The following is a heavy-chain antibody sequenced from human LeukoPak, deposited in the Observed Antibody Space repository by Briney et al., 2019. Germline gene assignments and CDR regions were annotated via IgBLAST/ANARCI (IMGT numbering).Heavy chain of an antibody. D-gene: IGHD3-16*01. CDR1: GFTFSNYG. V-gene: IGHV3-23*01. Sequence: GGSLRLSCAASGFTFSNYGMSWVRQAPGKGLEWVSAIGSAGINTYYADSVKGRFTIPRDNSKDILYLQMKSLRVEDTAVYFCATSRGYIDNWGQGTLVTVSS. J-gene: IGHJ4*02. CDR3: ATSRGYIDN. CDR2: IGSAGINT.